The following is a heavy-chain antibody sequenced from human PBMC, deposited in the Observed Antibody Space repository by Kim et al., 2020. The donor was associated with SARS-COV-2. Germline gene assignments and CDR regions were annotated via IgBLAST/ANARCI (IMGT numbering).Heavy chain of an antibody. V-gene: IGHV3-30*01. D-gene: IGHD3-9*01. J-gene: IGHJ4*02. CDR2: NK. Sequence: NKYYADSVKGRFTISRDNSKNTLYLQMNSLRAEDTAVYYCARVETGYYDYWGQGTLVTVSS. CDR3: ARVETGYYDY.